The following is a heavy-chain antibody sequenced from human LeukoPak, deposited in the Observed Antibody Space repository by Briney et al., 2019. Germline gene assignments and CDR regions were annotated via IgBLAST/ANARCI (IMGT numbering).Heavy chain of an antibody. V-gene: IGHV3-48*03. D-gene: IGHD5-12*01. J-gene: IGHJ4*02. CDR2: ISSSFAI. CDR1: GFSFSSFE. Sequence: GGPLRLSCVVSGFSFSSFEMNWVRQAPGKGLEWVSYISSSFAIRYADSVKGRFTISRDHARDSLYLEMNSLRVEDTAVYYCARSLSGYNTDPFFEQWGQGALVTVS. CDR3: ARSLSGYNTDPFFEQ.